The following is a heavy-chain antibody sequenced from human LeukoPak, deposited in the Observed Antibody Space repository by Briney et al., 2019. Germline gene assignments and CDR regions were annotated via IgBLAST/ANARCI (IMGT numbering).Heavy chain of an antibody. V-gene: IGHV4-61*02. D-gene: IGHD3-22*01. CDR1: GGSISSGSYY. CDR2: IYTSGST. J-gene: IGHJ4*02. Sequence: TSETLSLTCTVSGGSISSGSYYWSWIRQPAGKGLEWIGRIYTSGSTNYNPSLKSRVTISVDTSKNQFSLKLSSVTAADTAVYYCARHRHRDYYDSSGYYGIDYWGQGTLVTVSS. CDR3: ARHRHRDYYDSSGYYGIDY.